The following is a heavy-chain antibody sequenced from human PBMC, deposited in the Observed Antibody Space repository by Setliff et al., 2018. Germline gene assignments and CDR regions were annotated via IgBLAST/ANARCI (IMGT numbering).Heavy chain of an antibody. V-gene: IGHV1-24*01. CDR3: AFNSGWYEYYFDY. CDR1: GYTLTELS. Sequence: ASVKVSCKVFGYTLTELSMHWVRQAPGKGLEWMGGFDPEDGETIYAQKFQGRVTMTEDTSTDTAYMELSSLRSEDTAVYYCAFNSGWYEYYFDYWGQGTLVTVSS. D-gene: IGHD6-19*01. CDR2: FDPEDGET. J-gene: IGHJ4*02.